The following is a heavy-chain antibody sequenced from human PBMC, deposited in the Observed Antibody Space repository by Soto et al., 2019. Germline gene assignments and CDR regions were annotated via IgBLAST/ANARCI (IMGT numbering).Heavy chain of an antibody. CDR1: GFTFSSYG. D-gene: IGHD2-15*01. CDR2: ISYDGSNK. Sequence: GGSLRLSCAASGFTFSSYGMHWVRQAPGKGLEWVAFISYDGSNKYYADSVKGRFTISRDNSKNTLYLQMNSLRAEDTAVYYCAKSEGSGGSCYPGCGLDYWGQGTLVTVSS. V-gene: IGHV3-30*18. J-gene: IGHJ4*02. CDR3: AKSEGSGGSCYPGCGLDY.